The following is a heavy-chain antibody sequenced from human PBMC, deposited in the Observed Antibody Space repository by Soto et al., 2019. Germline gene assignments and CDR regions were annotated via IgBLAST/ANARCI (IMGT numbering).Heavy chain of an antibody. D-gene: IGHD3-9*01. CDR2: IIPSGGST. CDR3: ASTHDILTGYHPYYYYGMDV. J-gene: IGHJ6*02. CDR1: GYTFTSYY. V-gene: IGHV1-46*01. Sequence: GASVKVSCKASGYTFTSYYMHWVRQAPGQGLEWMGIIIPSGGSTSYAQKFQGRVTMTRDTSTSTVYMELSSLRSEDTAVYYCASTHDILTGYHPYYYYGMDVWGQGTTVTVSS.